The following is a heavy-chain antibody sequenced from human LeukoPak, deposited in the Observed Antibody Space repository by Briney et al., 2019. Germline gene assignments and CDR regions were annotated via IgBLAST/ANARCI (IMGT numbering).Heavy chain of an antibody. CDR2: INTGRSST. CDR1: GFTLITYW. V-gene: IGHV3-74*01. CDR3: ARPGYSAIGWYDY. D-gene: IGHD1-26*01. Sequence: GASLRLSGSSSGFTLITYWLHWVRQPPGKGLVGVSRINTGRSSTTYADCVKGRFTVYRDNAKKELYLQMNSLSAEDTGVYSCARPGYSAIGWYDYWGQGTMVTVSS. J-gene: IGHJ4*02.